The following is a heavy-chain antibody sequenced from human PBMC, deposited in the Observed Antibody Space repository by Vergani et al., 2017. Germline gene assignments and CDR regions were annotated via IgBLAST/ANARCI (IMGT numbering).Heavy chain of an antibody. V-gene: IGHV1-18*01. CDR2: ISAYNGNT. J-gene: IGHJ5*02. D-gene: IGHD1-26*01. CDR3: ARDWYSRSWTDWFDP. CDR1: GYTFTSYG. Sequence: QVQLVQSGAAVKKPGASVKLSCMASGYTFTSYGISCVRQAPGQGLEWMGWISAYNGNTNYAQNLKGRFTMTTDTSTSTAYMELRSLRSDDTAGYYCARDWYSRSWTDWFDPWGQGTLVIVSS.